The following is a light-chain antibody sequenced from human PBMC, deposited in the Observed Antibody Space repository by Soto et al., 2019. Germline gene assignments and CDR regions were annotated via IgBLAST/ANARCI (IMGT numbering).Light chain of an antibody. CDR2: GAS. J-gene: IGKJ1*01. Sequence: EIVLTQSPGTLSLSPGERATLSCRASQSVSSSYLAWYQEKPGQAPRLLIYGASSRATGIPDRFSGSGSGTDFTLTISRLEPEYFAVYYCQQYCSSLRWTFGEGTKVEIK. CDR1: QSVSSSY. CDR3: QQYCSSLRWT. V-gene: IGKV3-20*01.